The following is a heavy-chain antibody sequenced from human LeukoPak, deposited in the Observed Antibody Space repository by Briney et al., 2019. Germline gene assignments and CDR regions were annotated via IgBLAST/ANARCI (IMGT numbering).Heavy chain of an antibody. D-gene: IGHD6-13*01. CDR3: ARAGWSSSWYHPNWFDP. V-gene: IGHV1-69*05. Sequence: SVKVSCKASGGTSSSYAISWVRQAPGQGLEWMGGIIPIFGTANYAQKFQGRVTITRNTSISTAYMELSSLRSEDTAVYYCARAGWSSSWYHPNWFDPWGQGTLVTVSS. CDR1: GGTSSSYA. J-gene: IGHJ5*02. CDR2: IIPIFGTA.